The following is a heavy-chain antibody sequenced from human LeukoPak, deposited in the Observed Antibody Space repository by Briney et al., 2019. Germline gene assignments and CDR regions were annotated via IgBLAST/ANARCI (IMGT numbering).Heavy chain of an antibody. CDR2: IYTSGST. CDR1: GGSFSAYY. V-gene: IGHV4-59*10. CDR3: ARTDIAAAGTGYYYYYMDV. J-gene: IGHJ6*03. Sequence: KSSETLSLTCALYGGSFSAYYWSWIRQPAGKGLEWIGRIYTSGSTNYNPSLKSRVTMSVDTSKNQFSLKLSSVTAADTAVYYCARTDIAAAGTGYYYYYMDVWGKGTTVTVSS. D-gene: IGHD6-13*01.